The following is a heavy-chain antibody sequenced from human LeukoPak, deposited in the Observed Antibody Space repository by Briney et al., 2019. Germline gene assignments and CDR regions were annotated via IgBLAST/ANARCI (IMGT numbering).Heavy chain of an antibody. D-gene: IGHD1-1*01. Sequence: SVKASCKASGGTYSSYAISWVRQAPGQGLEWMGGIIPIFGTANYAQKFQGRVTITADESTSTAYMELSSLRSEDTAVYYCARSQTGLRDAFDIWGQGTMVTVSS. CDR3: ARSQTGLRDAFDI. V-gene: IGHV1-69*13. CDR1: GGTYSSYA. CDR2: IIPIFGTA. J-gene: IGHJ3*02.